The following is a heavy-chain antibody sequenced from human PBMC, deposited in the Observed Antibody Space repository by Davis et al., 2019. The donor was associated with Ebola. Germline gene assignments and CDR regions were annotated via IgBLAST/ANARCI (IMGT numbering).Heavy chain of an antibody. CDR3: ARGGIGYCSSTSCYNFDP. CDR2: IYYSGST. D-gene: IGHD2-2*02. Sequence: PSETLSLTCTVSGGSISSYYWSWIRQPPGKGLEWIGYIYYSGSTNYNPSLKSRVTISVDTSKNQFSLKLSSVTAADTAVYYCARGGIGYCSSTSCYNFDPWGQGTLVTVSS. CDR1: GGSISSYY. V-gene: IGHV4-59*08. J-gene: IGHJ5*02.